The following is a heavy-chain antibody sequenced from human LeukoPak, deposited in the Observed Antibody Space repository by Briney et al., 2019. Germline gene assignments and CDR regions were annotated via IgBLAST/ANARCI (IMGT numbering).Heavy chain of an antibody. J-gene: IGHJ6*03. D-gene: IGHD2-21*01. Sequence: GRSLRLSCAASGFTFSSYGMHWVRQAPGKGLEWVAVISYDGSNKYYADSVKGRFTISRDNSKNTLYVQMNSLRAEDTAVYYCAKDGGESTIYYYYYYMDVWGKGTTVTVSS. CDR2: ISYDGSNK. CDR1: GFTFSSYG. V-gene: IGHV3-30*18. CDR3: AKDGGESTIYYYYYYMDV.